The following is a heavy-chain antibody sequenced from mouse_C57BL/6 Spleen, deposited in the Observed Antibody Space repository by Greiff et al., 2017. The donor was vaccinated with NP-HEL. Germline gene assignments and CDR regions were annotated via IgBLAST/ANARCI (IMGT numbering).Heavy chain of an antibody. Sequence: QVQLQQSGAELVRPGASVKLSCKASGYTFTDYYINWVKQRPGQGLEWIARIYPGSGNTYYNEKFKGKATLTAEKSSSTAYMQLSSLTSEDSAVYFCARGAYGSSFAYWGQGTLVTVSA. J-gene: IGHJ3*01. CDR1: GYTFTDYY. CDR2: IYPGSGNT. V-gene: IGHV1-76*01. CDR3: ARGAYGSSFAY. D-gene: IGHD1-1*01.